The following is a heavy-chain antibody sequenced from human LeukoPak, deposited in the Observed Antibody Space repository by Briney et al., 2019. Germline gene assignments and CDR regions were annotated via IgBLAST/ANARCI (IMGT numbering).Heavy chain of an antibody. D-gene: IGHD3-3*01. CDR1: GGTFSSYA. Sequence: ASVKVSCKASGGTFSSYAISWVRQAPGQGLEWMGGIIPIFGTANYAQKFQGRVTITADKSTSTAYMELSSLRSEDTAVYYCARKPFGSYYDFWSGTDPNYFDYWGQGTLVTVSS. V-gene: IGHV1-69*06. J-gene: IGHJ4*02. CDR3: ARKPFGSYYDFWSGTDPNYFDY. CDR2: IIPIFGTA.